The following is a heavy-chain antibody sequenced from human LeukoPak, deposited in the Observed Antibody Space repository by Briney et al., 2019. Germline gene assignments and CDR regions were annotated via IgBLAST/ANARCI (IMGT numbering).Heavy chain of an antibody. D-gene: IGHD2-15*01. J-gene: IGHJ1*01. V-gene: IGHV4-34*01. CDR1: GGSFSGYY. CDR2: INHSGST. CDR3: AYRGGGLQH. Sequence: SETLSLTCAVYGGSFSGYYWSWIRQPPGKGLEWIGEINHSGSTNYNPSLKNRVTISVDTSKNQFSLKLSSVTAADTAVYYCAYRGGGLQHWGQGTLVTVSS.